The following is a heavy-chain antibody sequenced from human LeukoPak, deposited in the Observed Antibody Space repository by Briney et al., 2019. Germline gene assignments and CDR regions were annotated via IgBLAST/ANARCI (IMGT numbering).Heavy chain of an antibody. J-gene: IGHJ3*02. CDR3: ARLNDFWSGYQDAFDI. CDR2: ISSSSSTI. CDR1: GFTFSSYS. D-gene: IGHD3-3*01. V-gene: IGHV3-48*01. Sequence: GGSLRLSCAASGFTFSSYSMNWVRQAPGKGLEWVSYISSSSSTIYYADSVKGRFTISRDNAKNSLYLQMNSLRAEDTAVYYCARLNDFWSGYQDAFDIWGQGTMVTVSS.